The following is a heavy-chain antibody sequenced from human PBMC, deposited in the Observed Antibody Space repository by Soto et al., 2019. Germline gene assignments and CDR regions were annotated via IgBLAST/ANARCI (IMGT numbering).Heavy chain of an antibody. D-gene: IGHD2-21*02. Sequence: ASVKVSCKASGYTFTSYDINWVRQATGQGLEWMGWMNPNSGNTGYAQKFQGRVTMTRNTSISTAYMELSSLRSEDTAVYYCARGLSDFDAFDSWGQGTMVTVSS. CDR2: MNPNSGNT. CDR1: GYTFTSYD. J-gene: IGHJ3*02. V-gene: IGHV1-8*01. CDR3: ARGLSDFDAFDS.